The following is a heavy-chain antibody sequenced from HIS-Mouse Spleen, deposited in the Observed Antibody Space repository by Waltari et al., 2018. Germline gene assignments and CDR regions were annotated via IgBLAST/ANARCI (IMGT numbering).Heavy chain of an antibody. CDR3: ARDRIAARPDAFDI. J-gene: IGHJ3*02. CDR2: IIPILGIA. V-gene: IGHV1-69*04. CDR1: GGTFSSYA. Sequence: QVQLVQSGAEVKKPGSSVKVSCKASGGTFSSYAISWVRQAPGQGLEWRGRIIPILGIANYAQKFQGRVTITADKSTSTAYMELSSLRSEDTAVYYCARDRIAARPDAFDIWGQGTMVTVSS. D-gene: IGHD6-6*01.